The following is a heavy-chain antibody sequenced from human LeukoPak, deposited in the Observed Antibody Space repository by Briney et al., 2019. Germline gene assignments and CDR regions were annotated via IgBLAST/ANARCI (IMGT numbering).Heavy chain of an antibody. V-gene: IGHV4-4*07. CDR1: GGSISSYY. D-gene: IGHD2-2*01. CDR2: IYTSGST. CDR3: ARDLVVVPAAI. J-gene: IGHJ4*02. Sequence: PSETLSLSCTVPGGSISSYYWSWIRQPAGKGLEWIGRIYTSGSTNYNPSLKSRVTMSVDTSKNQFSLKLTSVTAADTAVYYCARDLVVVPAAIWGQGTLVTVSS.